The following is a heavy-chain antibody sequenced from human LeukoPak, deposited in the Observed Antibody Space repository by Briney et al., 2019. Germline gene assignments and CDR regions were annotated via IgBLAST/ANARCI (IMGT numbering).Heavy chain of an antibody. D-gene: IGHD2-15*01. V-gene: IGHV5-51*01. CDR3: ARRGYCSGGSCYIFDY. CDR2: IYPGDSDT. J-gene: IGHJ4*02. Sequence: GGSLRLSCKGSGYSFTSYWIGWVRQMPGKGLEWMGIIYPGDSDTRYSPSFQGQVTISADKSISTAYLQWSSLKASDTAMYYCARRGYCSGGSCYIFDYRGQGTLVTVSS. CDR1: GYSFTSYW.